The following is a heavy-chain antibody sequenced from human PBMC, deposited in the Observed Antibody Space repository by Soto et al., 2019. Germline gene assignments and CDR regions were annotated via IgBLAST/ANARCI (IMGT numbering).Heavy chain of an antibody. CDR3: ATDQNAPRAAADTRRYFQH. CDR1: GYTFTSYG. CDR2: ISAYNGNT. D-gene: IGHD6-13*01. V-gene: IGHV1-18*01. Sequence: QVQLVQSGAEVKKPGASVKVSCKASGYTFTSYGISWVRQAPGQGLEWMGWISAYNGNTNYAQKLQGRVTMTTDTSTSTAYIALSTQRSDDTAVDYCATDQNAPRAAADTRRYFQHWDQGTLVTFSS. J-gene: IGHJ1*01.